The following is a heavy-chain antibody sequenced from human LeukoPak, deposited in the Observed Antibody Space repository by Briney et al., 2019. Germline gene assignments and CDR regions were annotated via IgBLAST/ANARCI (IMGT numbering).Heavy chain of an antibody. CDR1: GYTFIDYY. CDR2: INPKSGGT. CDR3: ARDVSAGGTNWFDP. V-gene: IGHV1-2*02. D-gene: IGHD3-16*01. J-gene: IGHJ5*02. Sequence: ASVKVSCKASGYTFIDYYIHWVRQAPGQGLEWMGWINPKSGGTNYAQKFQGRVTMTRDTSISTAYMEMSRLRSDDTAVYYCARDVSAGGTNWFDPWGQGTLVTVSS.